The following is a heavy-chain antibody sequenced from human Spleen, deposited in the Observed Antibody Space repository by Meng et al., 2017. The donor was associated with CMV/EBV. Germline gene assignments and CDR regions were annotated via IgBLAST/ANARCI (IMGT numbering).Heavy chain of an antibody. CDR3: ARGVRFYY. J-gene: IGHJ4*02. V-gene: IGHV4-34*01. CDR2: INHSGST. D-gene: IGHD1-1*01. Sequence: QVQLQQWGAGLLMPSEALSLTCAVYGGSFSGYYWSWIRQPPGKGLEWIGEINHSGSTNYNPSLKSRVTISVDTSKNQFSLKLSSVTAADTAVYYCARGVRFYYWGQGTLVTVSS. CDR1: GGSFSGYY.